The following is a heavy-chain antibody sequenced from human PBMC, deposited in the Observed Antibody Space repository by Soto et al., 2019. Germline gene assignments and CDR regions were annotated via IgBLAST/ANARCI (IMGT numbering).Heavy chain of an antibody. J-gene: IGHJ4*02. Sequence: SGGSLRLSCAASGFTFSSYAMSWVRQAPGKGLEWVSAISGSGGSTYYADSVKGRFTISRDNSKNTLYLQMNSLRAEDTAVYYCAKELPSITMVRGTIDYWGQGTLVTVSS. D-gene: IGHD3-10*01. CDR3: AKELPSITMVRGTIDY. CDR1: GFTFSSYA. V-gene: IGHV3-23*01. CDR2: ISGSGGST.